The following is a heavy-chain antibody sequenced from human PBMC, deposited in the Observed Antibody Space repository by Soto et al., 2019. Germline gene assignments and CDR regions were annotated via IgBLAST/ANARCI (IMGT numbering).Heavy chain of an antibody. CDR1: GGSISSGGFS. Sequence: QLQESGSGLVKPSQTLSLTCSVSGGSISSGGFSWSWIRQPPGKGLEWIGYIYHSGSTSHNPSLKSRVTISVDRSKNQFSLKLSSVTAADTAVYYCARVTGASTFDYWGQGTLVTVSS. V-gene: IGHV4-30-2*01. D-gene: IGHD1-26*01. CDR2: IYHSGST. J-gene: IGHJ4*02. CDR3: ARVTGASTFDY.